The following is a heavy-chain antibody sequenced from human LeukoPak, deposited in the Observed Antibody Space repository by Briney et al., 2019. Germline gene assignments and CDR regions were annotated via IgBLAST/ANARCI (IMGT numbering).Heavy chain of an antibody. Sequence: SETLSLTCTVSGGSISSYYWSWIRQPPGKGLEWIGFIYYGGSTDYNPSLKSRVTISKDTSKTQFSLKLSSVTAADTAVYYCARKYYYDSSGYYVGAFDIWGQGTMVTVSS. V-gene: IGHV4-59*08. CDR3: ARKYYYDSSGYYVGAFDI. D-gene: IGHD3-22*01. J-gene: IGHJ3*02. CDR1: GGSISSYY. CDR2: IYYGGST.